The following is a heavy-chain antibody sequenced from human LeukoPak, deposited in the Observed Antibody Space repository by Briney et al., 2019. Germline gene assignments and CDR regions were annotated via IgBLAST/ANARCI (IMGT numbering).Heavy chain of an antibody. V-gene: IGHV5-51*01. D-gene: IGHD2-15*01. Sequence: GESLKISCKGSGYSFTSYWIGWVRQMPGKGLEWMGIIYPGDSDTRHSPSFQGQVTISADKSISTAHLQWSSLKASDTAMYYCASAYCSGGSCYSGFDYWGQGTLVTVSS. CDR3: ASAYCSGGSCYSGFDY. CDR1: GYSFTSYW. CDR2: IYPGDSDT. J-gene: IGHJ4*02.